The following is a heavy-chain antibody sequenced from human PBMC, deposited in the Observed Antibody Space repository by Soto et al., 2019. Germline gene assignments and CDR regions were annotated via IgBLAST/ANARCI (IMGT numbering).Heavy chain of an antibody. Sequence: ASLRLSCASSGFTFRSYSMNGRRQAPGKGLEWVSSITSSSTYIYYADSVKGRFTISRDNAKNSLYLQMNSLRAEDTAVYYCARALTQYCSGGSCYYYGMDVWGQGTTVTVSS. V-gene: IGHV3-21*01. J-gene: IGHJ6*02. CDR2: ITSSSTYI. CDR1: GFTFRSYS. D-gene: IGHD2-15*01. CDR3: ARALTQYCSGGSCYYYGMDV.